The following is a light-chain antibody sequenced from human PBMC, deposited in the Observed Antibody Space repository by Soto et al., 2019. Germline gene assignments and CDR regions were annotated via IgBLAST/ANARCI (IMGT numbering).Light chain of an antibody. V-gene: IGLV2-14*01. CDR3: CSYAGSHTWA. Sequence: QSALTQPASVSGSPGQSITISCTGTSSDVGAYNYVSWYQQHPGKAPKLMIWDVYNRPSGVSHRFSGSKSGNTASLTIFGLQAEDEADYYCCSYAGSHTWAFGGGTKLTVL. CDR1: SSDVGAYNY. CDR2: DVY. J-gene: IGLJ3*02.